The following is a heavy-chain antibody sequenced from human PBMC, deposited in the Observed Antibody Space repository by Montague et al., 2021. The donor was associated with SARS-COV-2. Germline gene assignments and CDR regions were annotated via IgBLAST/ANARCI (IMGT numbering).Heavy chain of an antibody. CDR3: ARAVRGVIILSPYYAMDV. J-gene: IGHJ6*02. D-gene: IGHD3-10*01. CDR2: INHSGRT. CDR1: GGSFSAYY. Sequence: SETLSLTCAVYGGSFSAYYWNWIRQPPGKGLEWIGDINHSGRTNFNPSLKSRVTVSIDTSKNQFSLKLRSVTAADTAVYYCARAVRGVIILSPYYAMDVWGQGTSVTVSS. V-gene: IGHV4-34*01.